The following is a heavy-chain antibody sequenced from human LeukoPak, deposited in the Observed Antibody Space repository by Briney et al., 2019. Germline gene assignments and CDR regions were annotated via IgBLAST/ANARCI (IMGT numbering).Heavy chain of an antibody. CDR1: GDSISSYY. Sequence: SETLSLTCTVSGDSISSYYWSWIRLAPGKGLEWIGNIHNSVNINYNPALKSRVTILIDTSKNQFSLRLSSMTAADTAVYYCSRTKQWLAFDIWGQGTMVTVSS. V-gene: IGHV4-59*01. D-gene: IGHD6-19*01. CDR3: SRTKQWLAFDI. CDR2: IHNSVNI. J-gene: IGHJ3*02.